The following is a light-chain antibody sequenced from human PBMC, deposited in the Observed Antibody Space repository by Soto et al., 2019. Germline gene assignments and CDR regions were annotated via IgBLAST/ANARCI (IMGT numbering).Light chain of an antibody. V-gene: IGKV1-5*01. CDR2: DAS. Sequence: DIPMTQSPSTLSASVGDRVTITCRASQSISSWLAWYQQKPGKAPKLLIYDASSLESGVPSRFSGSGSGTEFTLTISSLQPDDFATYYCQQYNSYSPGFGQGTRLEIK. J-gene: IGKJ5*01. CDR1: QSISSW. CDR3: QQYNSYSPG.